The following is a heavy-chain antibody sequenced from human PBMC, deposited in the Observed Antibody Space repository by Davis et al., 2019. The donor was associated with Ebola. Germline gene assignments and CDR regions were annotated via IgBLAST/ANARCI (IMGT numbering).Heavy chain of an antibody. CDR1: GFTFSDYA. CDR3: AKFHRSYCRGTTSHHFDY. D-gene: IGHD2-2*01. J-gene: IGHJ4*02. V-gene: IGHV3-23*01. Sequence: GESLKISCAASGFTFSDYAMTWVRQAPGKGLEWVSGISSSGGSIYYADSVRGRFTISRDNSMNTLFLQMHSLRAEDTALFYCAKFHRSYCRGTTSHHFDYWGQGTLVIVSS. CDR2: ISSSGGSI.